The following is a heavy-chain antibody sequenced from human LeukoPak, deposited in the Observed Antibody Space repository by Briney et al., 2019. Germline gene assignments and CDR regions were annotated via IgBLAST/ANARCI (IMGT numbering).Heavy chain of an antibody. J-gene: IGHJ4*02. CDR1: GFTFSSYS. CDR2: ISSSSSYI. Sequence: GGSLRLSCAASGFTFSSYSMNWVRQAPGKGLEWVSSISSSSSYIYYADSVKGRFTISRGNAKNSLYLQMNSLRAEDTAVYYCARGFSRRGHYFDYWGQGTLVTVSS. D-gene: IGHD3-10*01. CDR3: ARGFSRRGHYFDY. V-gene: IGHV3-21*01.